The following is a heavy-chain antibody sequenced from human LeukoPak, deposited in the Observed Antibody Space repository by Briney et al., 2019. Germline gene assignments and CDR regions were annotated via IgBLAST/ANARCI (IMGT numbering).Heavy chain of an antibody. Sequence: GGSLRLSCAASGFTFSSYSMNWVRQSPGTGLEWVSSISSSSSYIYYADSVKGRFTISRDNAKNSLSLQMNSLRAEDTALYYCARGYYSSGSSWLDYWGQGTLVTVSS. CDR3: ARGYYSSGSSWLDY. J-gene: IGHJ4*02. D-gene: IGHD6-19*01. V-gene: IGHV3-21*01. CDR2: ISSSSSYI. CDR1: GFTFSSYS.